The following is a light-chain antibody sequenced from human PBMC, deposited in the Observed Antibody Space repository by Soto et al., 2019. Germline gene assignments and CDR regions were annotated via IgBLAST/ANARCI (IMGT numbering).Light chain of an antibody. V-gene: IGKV3-20*01. CDR1: QSVSSSY. CDR3: QQYGSSRT. J-gene: IGKJ1*01. Sequence: EVVLTQSPGTLSLSPGERATLSCRASQSVSSSYLAWYQQKPDQAPRLLIYCTSSRATGIPDRFSGSGSGTDFTLTISRLEPEEYAVYYCQQYGSSRTFGQGTKVEIK. CDR2: CTS.